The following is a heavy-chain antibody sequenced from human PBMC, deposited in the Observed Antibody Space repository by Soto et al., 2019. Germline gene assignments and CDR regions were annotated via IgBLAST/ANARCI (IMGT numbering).Heavy chain of an antibody. D-gene: IGHD5-12*01. CDR1: GFTFSSYD. J-gene: IGHJ4*02. V-gene: IGHV3-13*01. Sequence: GGSLRLSCAASGFTFSSYDMHWGRQATGKGLEWVSAIGTAGDTYYPGSVKGRFTISRENAKNSLYLQMNSLRAGDTAVYYCASGGEMATTTPFDYWGQGTLVTVSS. CDR2: IGTAGDT. CDR3: ASGGEMATTTPFDY.